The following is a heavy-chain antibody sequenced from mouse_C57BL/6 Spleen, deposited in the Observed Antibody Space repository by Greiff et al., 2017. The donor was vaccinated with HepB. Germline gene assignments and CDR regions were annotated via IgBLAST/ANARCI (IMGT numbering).Heavy chain of an antibody. V-gene: IGHV1-34*01. D-gene: IGHD1-1*02. CDR3: GKDGGRGDFDY. Sequence: EVQLQQSGPELVKPGASVKISCKASGYTFTDYYMHWVKQSHGKSLEWIGYIYPNNGGNGYNEKFKGKATLTVDKTSSTAYMELMSLTSEDSAVYYCGKDGGRGDFDYWGQGTTLTVSS. CDR1: GYTFTDYY. CDR2: IYPNNGGN. J-gene: IGHJ2*01.